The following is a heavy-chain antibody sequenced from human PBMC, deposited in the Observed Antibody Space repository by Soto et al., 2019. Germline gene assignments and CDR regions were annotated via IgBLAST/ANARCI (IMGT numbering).Heavy chain of an antibody. J-gene: IGHJ4*02. CDR3: ARFFCSGGSCYSLDY. Sequence: QVQLQQWGAGLLKPSETLSLTCAVYGGSFSGYYWSWIRQPPGKGLEWIGEINHSGSTNYNPSLKSRVTISVDTSKNQFSLKLSSVTPADTAVYYCARFFCSGGSCYSLDYWGQGTLVTVSS. V-gene: IGHV4-34*01. CDR2: INHSGST. CDR1: GGSFSGYY. D-gene: IGHD2-15*01.